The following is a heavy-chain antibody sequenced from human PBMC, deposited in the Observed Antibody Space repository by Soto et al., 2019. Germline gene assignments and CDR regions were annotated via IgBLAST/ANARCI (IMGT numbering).Heavy chain of an antibody. D-gene: IGHD6-19*01. CDR1: GFTLSSHW. J-gene: IGHJ4*02. Sequence: PGGSLRLSCEASGFTLSSHWMNWVRQAPGKGLVWVSRIDSDGGSITYADSVKGRFTISRDNAKNTLYLQMNSLRAEDTAVYYCAREVSSGWHFDYWGQGTLVTVS. CDR3: AREVSSGWHFDY. V-gene: IGHV3-74*01. CDR2: IDSDGGSI.